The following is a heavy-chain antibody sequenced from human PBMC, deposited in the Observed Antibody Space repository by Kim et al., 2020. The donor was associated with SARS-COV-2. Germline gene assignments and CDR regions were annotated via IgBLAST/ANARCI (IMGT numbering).Heavy chain of an antibody. Sequence: SETLSLTCAVYGGSFSGYYWSWIRQPPGKGLEWIGEINHSGSTYYNPSLKSRVTISVDTSKNQFSLKLSSVTAADTAVYYCARGRGYCSSTSCYYYYGM. V-gene: IGHV4-34*01. CDR2: INHSGST. D-gene: IGHD2-2*01. CDR1: GGSFSGYY. CDR3: ARGRGYCSSTSCYYYYGM. J-gene: IGHJ6*01.